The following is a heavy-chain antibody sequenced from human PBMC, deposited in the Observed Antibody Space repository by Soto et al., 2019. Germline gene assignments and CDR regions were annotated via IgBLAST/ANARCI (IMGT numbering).Heavy chain of an antibody. D-gene: IGHD5-12*01. CDR2: VYPVASDT. CDR1: GYRFTSYW. J-gene: IGHJ4*02. CDR3: ARPNGHNAYDYSEF. V-gene: IGHV5-51*01. Sequence: ESLKISCEASGYRFTSYWIGWVRQKPGKGLEWMGIVYPVASDTRYSPSFQGQVTISADKSISTAYLQWDSLKASDTAVYYCARPNGHNAYDYSEFWGRGTLVTVSS.